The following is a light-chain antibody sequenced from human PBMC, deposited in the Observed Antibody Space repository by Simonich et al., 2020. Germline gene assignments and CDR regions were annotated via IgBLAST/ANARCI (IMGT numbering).Light chain of an antibody. V-gene: IGLV6-57*03. CDR1: SGSIASNY. Sequence: NFMLTQPHSVSESPGKTVTISCTRSSGSIASNYVQWYQQRPGSAPTTGIYEENPRPSGVPDRFTGSIDSSSNSASLTISGLKTEDEADYYCQSYDSSNQVFGGGTKLTVL. CDR2: EEN. J-gene: IGLJ3*02. CDR3: QSYDSSNQV.